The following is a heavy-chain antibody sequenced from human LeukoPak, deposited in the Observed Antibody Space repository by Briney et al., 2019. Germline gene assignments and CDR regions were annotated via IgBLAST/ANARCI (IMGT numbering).Heavy chain of an antibody. V-gene: IGHV4-39*01. CDR2: IYHSGDT. Sequence: PSETLSLTCTVSGGSISSRNYYWAWIRQTPGKGLEWIGSIYHSGDTYYSPSLKSRVTTSVDTSMNQLSLRLSSVTAADAALYYCVGAVNTKGDFWGQGTLVTVSS. CDR1: GGSISSRNYY. CDR3: VGAVNTKGDF. D-gene: IGHD3-16*01. J-gene: IGHJ4*02.